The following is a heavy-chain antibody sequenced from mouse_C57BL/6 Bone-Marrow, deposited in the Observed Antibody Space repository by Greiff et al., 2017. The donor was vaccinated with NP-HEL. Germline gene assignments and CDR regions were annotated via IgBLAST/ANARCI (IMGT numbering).Heavy chain of an antibody. D-gene: IGHD3-2*02. CDR2: INPYNGGT. CDR1: GYTFTDYY. J-gene: IGHJ4*01. CDR3: AREGWMNAMDY. V-gene: IGHV1-19*01. Sequence: EVQLKESGPVLVKPGASVKMSCKASGYTFTDYYMNWVKQSHGKSLEWIGVINPYNGGTSYNQKFKGKATLTVDKSSSTAYMELNSLTSEDSAVYYCAREGWMNAMDYWGQGTSVTVSS.